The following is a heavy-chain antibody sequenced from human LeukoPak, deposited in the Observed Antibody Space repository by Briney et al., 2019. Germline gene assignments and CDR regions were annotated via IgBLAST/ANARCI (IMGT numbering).Heavy chain of an antibody. Sequence: SETLSLTCTVSGGSISSYYWSWIRQPPGKGLEWIGYIYYSGSTNYNPSLKNRVTISVDTSKNQFSLKLSSVTAADTAVYYCARHPTSYYDILTGPFDYWGQGTLVTVSS. CDR2: IYYSGST. V-gene: IGHV4-59*08. D-gene: IGHD3-9*01. CDR3: ARHPTSYYDILTGPFDY. CDR1: GGSISSYY. J-gene: IGHJ4*02.